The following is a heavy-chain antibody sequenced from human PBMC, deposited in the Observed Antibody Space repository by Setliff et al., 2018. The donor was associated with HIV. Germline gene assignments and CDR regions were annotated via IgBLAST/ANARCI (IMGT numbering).Heavy chain of an antibody. CDR3: TRVRMITFGGLIPPALDY. V-gene: IGHV3-15*04. CDR1: GFTFSSYW. J-gene: IGHJ4*02. CDR2: IEIKTDGGTT. Sequence: LRLSCAASGFTFSSYWMSWVRQAPGKGLEWVGRIEIKTDGGTTDYAAPVKGRFSISRDDSKDMLYLQMNSLKTEDTAVYYCTRVRMITFGGLIPPALDYWGQGTLVTVSS. D-gene: IGHD3-16*02.